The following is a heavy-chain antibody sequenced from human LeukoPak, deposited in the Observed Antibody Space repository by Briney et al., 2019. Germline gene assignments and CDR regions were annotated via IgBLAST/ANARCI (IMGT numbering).Heavy chain of an antibody. D-gene: IGHD3-16*01. Sequence: PGGSLRLSCAASGFTLTKYDIIWVRQPPGEALEWVSTISLDGTAYPADSVRGRFTVSRDGSKNTAYLQMNNLGAEDTAVYYCARNGGGLDYWGQGTQVTVSS. CDR2: ISLDGTA. V-gene: IGHV3-23*01. CDR1: GFTLTKYD. J-gene: IGHJ4*02. CDR3: ARNGGGLDY.